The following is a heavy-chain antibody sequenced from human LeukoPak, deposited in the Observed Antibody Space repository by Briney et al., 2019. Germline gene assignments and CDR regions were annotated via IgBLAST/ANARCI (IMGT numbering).Heavy chain of an antibody. CDR1: GYTFTGYY. Sequence: ASVKVSCKASGYTFTGYYMHWVRQAPGQGLEWMGWINPNSGGTNYAQKFQGRVTMTRDTSISTAYMELSRLRSDDTAVYYCARTGPENCSGGSCYWWFDPWGQGTLVTVSS. CDR3: ARTGPENCSGGSCYWWFDP. D-gene: IGHD2-15*01. CDR2: INPNSGGT. V-gene: IGHV1-2*02. J-gene: IGHJ5*02.